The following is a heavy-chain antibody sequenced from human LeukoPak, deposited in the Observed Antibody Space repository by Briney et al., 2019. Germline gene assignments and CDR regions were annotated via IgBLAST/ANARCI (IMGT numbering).Heavy chain of an antibody. Sequence: PGGSLRLSCAASGFTLSNHWMIWVRQAPGKGLECVANIKQDGIEKYYLDSVKGRFTISRDNAKNSVYLQMNSLRVEDRAVYYCGRGWAVDFWGRGTLVTVSS. D-gene: IGHD5-24*01. CDR1: GFTLSNHW. CDR2: IKQDGIEK. CDR3: GRGWAVDF. J-gene: IGHJ4*02. V-gene: IGHV3-7*01.